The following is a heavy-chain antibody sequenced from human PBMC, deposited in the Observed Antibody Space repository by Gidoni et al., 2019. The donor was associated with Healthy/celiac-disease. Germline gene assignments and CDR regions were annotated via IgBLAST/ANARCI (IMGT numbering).Heavy chain of an antibody. D-gene: IGHD3-22*01. V-gene: IGHV1-18*01. Sequence: QVQLVQSGAEGKKPGAAVKVSCKADGDTFTSYGISWVRQAPGQGLEWMGWISAYNGNTNYAQKLQGRVTMTTDTSTSTAYMELRSLRSDDTAVYYCARDYYDSSGYYYHFDYWGQGTLVTVSS. J-gene: IGHJ4*02. CDR1: GDTFTSYG. CDR3: ARDYYDSSGYYYHFDY. CDR2: ISAYNGNT.